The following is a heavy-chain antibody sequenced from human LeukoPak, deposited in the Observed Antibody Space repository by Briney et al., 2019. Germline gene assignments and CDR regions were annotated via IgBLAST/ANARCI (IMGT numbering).Heavy chain of an antibody. CDR3: ARDRSSVTLYFFDY. Sequence: ASVKVSCKASGYTFSGNYIHWLRQAPGQGLGLLGWIDANNGDTKTAQKFQGRATMSRDTSNSTDYMDLSSLSPDDAAVYYCARDRSSVTLYFFDYWGQGTLVTVSS. V-gene: IGHV1-2*02. CDR2: IDANNGDT. D-gene: IGHD4-11*01. CDR1: GYTFSGNY. J-gene: IGHJ4*02.